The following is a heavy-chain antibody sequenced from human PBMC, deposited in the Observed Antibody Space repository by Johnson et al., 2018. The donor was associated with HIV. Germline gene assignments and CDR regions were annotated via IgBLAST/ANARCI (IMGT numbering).Heavy chain of an antibody. J-gene: IGHJ3*02. V-gene: IGHV3-30*03. CDR1: GFIFSSYG. CDR2: ISYDGNNK. CDR3: ARAVGAGGI. Sequence: QVQLVESGGGLVKPRGSLRLSCAASGFIFSSYGMHWVRQAPGKGLEWVAVISYDGNNKYYADSVKGRFTISRDNSKNTLYLQMNSLRAEDTAVYYCARAVGAGGIWGQGTMVTVSS. D-gene: IGHD1-26*01.